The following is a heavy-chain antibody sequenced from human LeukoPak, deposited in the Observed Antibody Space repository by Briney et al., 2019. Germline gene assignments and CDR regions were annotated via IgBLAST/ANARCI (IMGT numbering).Heavy chain of an antibody. V-gene: IGHV3-49*04. CDR1: GFTFCGYD. D-gene: IGHD3-10*01. J-gene: IGHJ4*02. CDR3: SRVGNPIYMVRGLTPPFDY. Sequence: PGGSLRLSCPASGFTFCGYDMSWVRQAPGKGLEWVVFIRSEAYGDTTEYAASVKVTFTISRDESKIFAYLQMNCLKTEDTAVYYCSRVGNPIYMVRGLTPPFDYWGQGTLVTVSS. CDR2: IRSEAYGDTT.